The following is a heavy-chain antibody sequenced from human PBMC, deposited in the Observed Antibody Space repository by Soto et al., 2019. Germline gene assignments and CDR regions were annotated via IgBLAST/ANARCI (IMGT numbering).Heavy chain of an antibody. CDR1: GFTFSNYD. Sequence: GSLRLSCAASGFTFSNYDMHWVRQPPGKGLQWLAVISYDGNNKYYADSVEGRFTISRDNSKNTVYLQMNSLRLEDTAVYYCARGPSYSDSYFDYWGQGTLVTVSS. J-gene: IGHJ4*02. D-gene: IGHD4-17*01. V-gene: IGHV3-30*03. CDR2: ISYDGNNK. CDR3: ARGPSYSDSYFDY.